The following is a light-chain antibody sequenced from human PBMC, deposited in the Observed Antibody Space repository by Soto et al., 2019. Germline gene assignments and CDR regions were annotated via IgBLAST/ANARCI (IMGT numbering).Light chain of an antibody. CDR3: QQSSNWPPWT. V-gene: IGKV3-11*01. Sequence: EMVLTHSHATLSLSPGERTNLXWRASQTVRNNLAWYQQRPGQPPRLLIYDASNRATAIPARFSGSGSETDFTLTISSLEPEDFAVYYCQQSSNWPPWTFGQGTKVDI. J-gene: IGKJ1*01. CDR1: QTVRNN. CDR2: DAS.